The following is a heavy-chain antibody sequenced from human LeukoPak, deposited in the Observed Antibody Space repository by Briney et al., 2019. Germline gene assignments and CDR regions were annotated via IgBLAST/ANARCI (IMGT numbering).Heavy chain of an antibody. V-gene: IGHV3-15*01. D-gene: IGHD1-26*01. CDR2: IKSKTDGGTT. CDR3: TTDRRDSGSYTDY. Sequence: PGGSLRLSCAASGFTFSNAWMSWVRQAPGKGLEWVGRIKSKTDGGTTDYAAPVKGRFTISRDDSKNTLYLQMNSLKTEDTAVYYCTTDRRDSGSYTDYWGQGTLVTVSS. CDR1: GFTFSNAW. J-gene: IGHJ4*02.